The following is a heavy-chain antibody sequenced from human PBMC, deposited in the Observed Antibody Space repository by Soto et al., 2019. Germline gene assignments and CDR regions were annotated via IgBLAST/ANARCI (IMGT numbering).Heavy chain of an antibody. Sequence: PGGSLRLSCAASGFSFSSYAMNWVRQAPGKGLEWVSTITGSGSSTYYADSVKGRFTISRDNSRNTLFLQMNSLRAEDTAVYYCARDYYKYYDSSGYYRSPAYWGQGTLVTVSS. J-gene: IGHJ4*02. CDR1: GFSFSSYA. V-gene: IGHV3-23*01. CDR3: ARDYYKYYDSSGYYRSPAY. CDR2: ITGSGSST. D-gene: IGHD3-22*01.